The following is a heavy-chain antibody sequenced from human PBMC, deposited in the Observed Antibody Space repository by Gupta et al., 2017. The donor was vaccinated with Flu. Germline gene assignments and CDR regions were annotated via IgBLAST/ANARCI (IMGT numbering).Heavy chain of an antibody. CDR2: ISWNSGNV. D-gene: IGHD2-2*01. J-gene: IGHJ5*02. CDR3: AKAAQYCSSSSCRNWFDP. V-gene: IGHV3-9*01. Sequence: VRQGPGKGLEWVSGISWNSGNVGYADSVKGRFITSRDNAKNSFYLQMNSLRAEDTAFYYCAKAAQYCSSSSCRNWFDPWGQGTLVTVSS.